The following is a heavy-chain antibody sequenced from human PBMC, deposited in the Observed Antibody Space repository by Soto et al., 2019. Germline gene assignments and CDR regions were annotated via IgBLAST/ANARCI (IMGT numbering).Heavy chain of an antibody. CDR2: ISGSDDST. V-gene: IGHV3-23*01. CDR1: GFTFSSYA. J-gene: IGHJ4*02. Sequence: EVQLLESGGGLVQPGESLRLSCAASGFTFSSYAMSWVRQAPGKGLEWVSVISGSDDSTYYADSVKGRFTISRDNSKNTLYLHMNSLRAEDTAVYYCAKRSSSSTFDYGGQGTLVTVSS. D-gene: IGHD6-6*01. CDR3: AKRSSSSTFDY.